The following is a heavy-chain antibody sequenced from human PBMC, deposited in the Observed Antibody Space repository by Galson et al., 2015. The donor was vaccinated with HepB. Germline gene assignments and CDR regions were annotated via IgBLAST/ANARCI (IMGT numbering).Heavy chain of an antibody. CDR1: GFTFSSFA. CDR3: AKGGAGPGIVVVPAHFDY. D-gene: IGHD2-2*01. CDR2: ISGSGGST. J-gene: IGHJ4*02. V-gene: IGHV3-23*01. Sequence: SLRLSCAASGFTFSSFAIHWVRQAPGKGLEWVSAISGSGGSTYYADSVKGRFTISRDNSKNTLYLQMNSLRAEDTAVYYCAKGGAGPGIVVVPAHFDYWGQGTLVTVSS.